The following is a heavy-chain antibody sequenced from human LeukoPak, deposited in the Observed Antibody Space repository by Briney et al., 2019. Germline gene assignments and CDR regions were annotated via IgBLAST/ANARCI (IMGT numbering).Heavy chain of an antibody. Sequence: PGGSLRLSCAASGFTFSSYEMNWVRQAPGKGLERVSYISSSGSTIYYADSVKGRFTISRDNAKNSLYLQMNSLRAEDTAVYYCASSDSYCYFDYWGQGTLVTVSS. J-gene: IGHJ4*02. V-gene: IGHV3-48*03. CDR1: GFTFSSYE. CDR2: ISSSGSTI. CDR3: ASSDSYCYFDY. D-gene: IGHD5-18*01.